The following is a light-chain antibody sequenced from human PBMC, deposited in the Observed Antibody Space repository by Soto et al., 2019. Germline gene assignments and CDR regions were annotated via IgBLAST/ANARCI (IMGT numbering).Light chain of an antibody. Sequence: QSVLTQPASVSGSPGQSITISCTGTSADIGFYDYVSWYQQYPGKAPNLLIYGVTYRPSGISYRFSGSKSGSTASLTISGLRDEDDADYYCCSYSGSDTMIFGGGTKVTVL. V-gene: IGLV2-14*01. CDR1: SADIGFYDY. CDR3: CSYSGSDTMI. J-gene: IGLJ2*01. CDR2: GVT.